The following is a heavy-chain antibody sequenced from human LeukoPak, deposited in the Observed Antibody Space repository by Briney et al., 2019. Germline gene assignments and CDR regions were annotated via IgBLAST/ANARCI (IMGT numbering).Heavy chain of an antibody. CDR2: IKSKTDGGTT. D-gene: IGHD2-21*01. Sequence: PGGSLRLSCAASGFTFSNAWMSWVRQAPGKGVEGVGRIKSKTDGGTTDYAAPVKGRFTIARDDSKNTLYLQINSLKTEDTAVSYCTTDILGDPQDDYWGQGTLVTVSS. V-gene: IGHV3-15*01. J-gene: IGHJ4*02. CDR1: GFTFSNAW. CDR3: TTDILGDPQDDY.